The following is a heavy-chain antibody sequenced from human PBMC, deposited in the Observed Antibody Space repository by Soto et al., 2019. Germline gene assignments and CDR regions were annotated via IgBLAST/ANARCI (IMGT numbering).Heavy chain of an antibody. V-gene: IGHV3-23*01. Sequence: EVLLLESGGGLEQPGGSLSLSCAASGFTFDSIAMTWVRQATGKGLEWVSAISASGGSTFYADSVKGRFTISRDSSKNTVYLHMNSLRAEDTAVYYCSRGAVKPDSWGQGTLVTVSS. CDR1: GFTFDSIA. D-gene: IGHD3-10*01. J-gene: IGHJ4*02. CDR2: ISASGGST. CDR3: SRGAVKPDS.